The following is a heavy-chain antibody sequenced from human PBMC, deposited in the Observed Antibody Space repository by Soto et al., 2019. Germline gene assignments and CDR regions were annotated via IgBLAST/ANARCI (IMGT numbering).Heavy chain of an antibody. CDR3: ARAGGLGAVAADY. D-gene: IGHD6-19*01. CDR2: IYHSGST. J-gene: IGHJ4*02. CDR1: GGSISSGGYS. V-gene: IGHV4-30-2*01. Sequence: QLQLQESGSGLVKPSQTLSLTCAVSGGSISSGGYSWSWIRQPPGKGLEWIGYIYHSGSTHYNPSLRSRVTISVDRSKNQFSLKLSSVTAADTAVYYCARAGGLGAVAADYWGQGTLVTVSS.